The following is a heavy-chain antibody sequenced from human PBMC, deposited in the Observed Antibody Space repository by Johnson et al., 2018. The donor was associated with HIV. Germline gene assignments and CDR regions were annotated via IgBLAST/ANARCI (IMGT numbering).Heavy chain of an antibody. CDR1: GFTFSSYD. CDR2: IGTAGDT. CDR3: AREGWYSSYPCSFDI. Sequence: EQLVESGGGLVQPGGSLRLSCAASGFTFSSYDMHWVRQATGKGLEWVSAIGTAGDTYYPGSVKGRFTISRENAKNSLYLQMNSLRAGDTAVYYCAREGWYSSYPCSFDIWGQGTMVTVSS. D-gene: IGHD6-13*01. V-gene: IGHV3-13*01. J-gene: IGHJ3*02.